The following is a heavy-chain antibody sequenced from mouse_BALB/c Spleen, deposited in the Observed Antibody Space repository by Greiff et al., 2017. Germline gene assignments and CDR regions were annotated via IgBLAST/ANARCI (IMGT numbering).Heavy chain of an antibody. CDR2: IRNKANGYTT. CDR1: GFTFTDYY. D-gene: IGHD1-2*01. J-gene: IGHJ2*01. CDR3: ARITTATDY. Sequence: DVKLVESGGGLVQPGGSLRLSCATSGFTFTDYYMSWVRQPPGKALEWLGFIRNKANGYTTEYSASVKGRFTISRDNSQSILYLQMNTLRAEDSATYYCARITTATDYWGQGTTLTVSS. V-gene: IGHV7-3*02.